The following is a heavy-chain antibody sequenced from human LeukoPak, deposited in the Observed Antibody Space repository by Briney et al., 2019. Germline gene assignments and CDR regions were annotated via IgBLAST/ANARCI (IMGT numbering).Heavy chain of an antibody. CDR2: LYYSGNT. J-gene: IGHJ4*02. CDR3: ARVGYSYGFYY. D-gene: IGHD5-18*01. CDR1: SGSNSSYY. Sequence: SETLSLTCTVSSGSNSSYYWMWLAPPPGKKREGSSYLYYSGNTNYNHSLKRRLTISIDTPRAHFSLKRRALTGAPPAVYFCARVGYSYGFYYWGQGTLVTVSS. V-gene: IGHV4-59*08.